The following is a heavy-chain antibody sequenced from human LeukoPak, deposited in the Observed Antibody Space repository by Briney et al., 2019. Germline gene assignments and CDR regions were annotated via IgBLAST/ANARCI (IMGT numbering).Heavy chain of an antibody. CDR1: GGSFSGDF. CDR3: ARLYDSSGADDAFDI. Sequence: PSETLSLTCAVYGGSFSGDFWSWIRQSPGKGLEWIGEINHGGSTNYNPSLKSRVTISVDTSKNQFSLKLSSVTAADTAVYYCARLYDSSGADDAFDIWGQGTMVTVSS. J-gene: IGHJ3*02. V-gene: IGHV4-34*01. D-gene: IGHD3-22*01. CDR2: INHGGST.